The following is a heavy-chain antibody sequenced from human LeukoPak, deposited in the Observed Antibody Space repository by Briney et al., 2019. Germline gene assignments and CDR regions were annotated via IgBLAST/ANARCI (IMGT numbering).Heavy chain of an antibody. CDR3: ARERGYYYDSSGYYSGLDY. V-gene: IGHV1-69*04. D-gene: IGHD3-22*01. CDR1: GGTFSSYA. Sequence: SVKVSSKASGGTFSSYAISWVRQAPGQGLEWMGRIIPILGIANYAQKFQGRVTITADKSTSTAYMELSSLRSEDTAVYYCARERGYYYDSSGYYSGLDYWGQGTLVTVSS. J-gene: IGHJ4*02. CDR2: IIPILGIA.